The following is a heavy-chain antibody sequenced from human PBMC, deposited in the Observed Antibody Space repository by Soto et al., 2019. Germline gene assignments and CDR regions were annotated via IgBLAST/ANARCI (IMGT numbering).Heavy chain of an antibody. J-gene: IGHJ4*02. V-gene: IGHV3-30*03. CDR2: ISYDGSNK. Sequence: GGSLRLSCAASGFTFSSYGMHWVRQAPGKGLEWVAVISYDGSNKYYADSVKGRFTISRDNSKNTLYLQMNSLRAEDTAVYYCASFTDYSNYFDYWGQGTLVTVSS. CDR3: ASFTDYSNYFDY. CDR1: GFTFSSYG. D-gene: IGHD4-4*01.